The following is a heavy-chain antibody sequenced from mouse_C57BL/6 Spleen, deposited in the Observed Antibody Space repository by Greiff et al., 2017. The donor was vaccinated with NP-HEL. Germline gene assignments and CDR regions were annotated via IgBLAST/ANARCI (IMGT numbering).Heavy chain of an antibody. V-gene: IGHV1-50*01. CDR2: IDPSDSYT. CDR3: ARGYYGSSLDY. D-gene: IGHD1-1*01. CDR1: GYTFTSYW. J-gene: IGHJ2*01. Sequence: QVQLQQPGAELVKPWASVKLSCKASGYTFTSYWMQWVKQRPGQGLEWIGEIDPSDSYTNYNQKFKGKATLTVDTSSSTAYMQLSSLTSEDSAVYYCARGYYGSSLDYWGQGTTLTVSS.